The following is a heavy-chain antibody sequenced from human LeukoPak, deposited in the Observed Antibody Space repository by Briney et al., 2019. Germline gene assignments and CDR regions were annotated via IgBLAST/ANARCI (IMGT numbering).Heavy chain of an antibody. V-gene: IGHV4-39*01. Sequence: SETLSLTCPVSGGSISSSRYYWGWIRQPPGKGLEWIASIYYTGSTYYNPSLKSRVTISVDTSKNQSSLKLSSVTAADTAVYYCARHRVGTTVPFDYWGQGTLVTVSS. J-gene: IGHJ4*02. D-gene: IGHD1-26*01. CDR3: ARHRVGTTVPFDY. CDR1: GGSISSSRYY. CDR2: IYYTGST.